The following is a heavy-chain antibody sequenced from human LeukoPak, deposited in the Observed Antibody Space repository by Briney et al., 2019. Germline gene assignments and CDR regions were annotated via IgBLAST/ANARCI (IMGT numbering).Heavy chain of an antibody. V-gene: IGHV1-69*05. CDR3: ARAPLRYCSGGSCYPFDY. D-gene: IGHD2-15*01. CDR2: IIPIFGTA. Sequence: SVKVSCKASGGTFSGYAISWVRQAPGQGLEWMGGIIPIFGTANYAQKFQGRVTITTDESTSTAYMELSSLRSEDTAVYYCARAPLRYCSGGSCYPFDYWGQGALVTVSS. CDR1: GGTFSGYA. J-gene: IGHJ4*02.